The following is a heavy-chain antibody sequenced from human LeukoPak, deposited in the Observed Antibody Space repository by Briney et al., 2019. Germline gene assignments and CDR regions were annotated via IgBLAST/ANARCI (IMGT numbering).Heavy chain of an antibody. CDR2: IWYDGSNK. D-gene: IGHD4-11*01. CDR3: ARKPLSYSDYEVDY. CDR1: GFTFSSYG. Sequence: PGRSLRLSCAASGFTFSSYGMHWVRQAPGKGLEWVAVIWYDGSNKYYADSVKGRFTISRDSSKNTLYLHMNSLRAEDTAVYYCARKPLSYSDYEVDYWGQGTLVTVSS. V-gene: IGHV3-33*01. J-gene: IGHJ4*02.